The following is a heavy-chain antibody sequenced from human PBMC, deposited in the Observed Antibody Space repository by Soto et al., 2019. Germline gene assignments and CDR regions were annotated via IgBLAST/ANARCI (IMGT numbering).Heavy chain of an antibody. V-gene: IGHV3-66*01. J-gene: IGHJ3*02. CDR2: IFGGGGT. CDR1: GFSVSSTY. Sequence: GGSLRLSCAASGFSVSSTYMSWVRQAPGKGLEWVSTIFGGGGTYYADSVKGRFSISRDNSKNTLSLQMSSLRAEDTATYYCARDGEYSYGYGFDIWGQGTAFTVSS. D-gene: IGHD5-18*01. CDR3: ARDGEYSYGYGFDI.